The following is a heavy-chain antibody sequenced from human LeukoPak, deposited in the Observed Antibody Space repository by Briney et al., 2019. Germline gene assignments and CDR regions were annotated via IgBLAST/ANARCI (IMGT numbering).Heavy chain of an antibody. CDR3: ARDRSSGNRLNRFDP. D-gene: IGHD2/OR15-2a*01. CDR2: INPNSGGT. J-gene: IGHJ5*02. Sequence: GASVKVSWEASGYTFTAYYIHWVRQAPGQGLEWMGWINPNSGGTDYAHKFQGRVTMTRDTSITTAYLEVSSLTSDDTAVYYCARDRSSGNRLNRFDPWGQGTLVTVSS. CDR1: GYTFTAYY. V-gene: IGHV1-2*02.